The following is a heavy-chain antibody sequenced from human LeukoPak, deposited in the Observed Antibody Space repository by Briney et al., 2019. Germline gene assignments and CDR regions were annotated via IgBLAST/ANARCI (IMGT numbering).Heavy chain of an antibody. CDR3: AKPPRPTTVVGAAFDI. CDR2: ISGSGGST. Sequence: GGSLRLSCAASGFTFSDYYMSWVRQAPGKGLEWVSAISGSGGSTYYADSVKGRFTISRDNSKNTLYLQMNSLRAEDTAVYYCAKPPRPTTVVGAAFDIWGQGTMVTVSS. CDR1: GFTFSDYY. D-gene: IGHD4-23*01. V-gene: IGHV3-23*01. J-gene: IGHJ3*02.